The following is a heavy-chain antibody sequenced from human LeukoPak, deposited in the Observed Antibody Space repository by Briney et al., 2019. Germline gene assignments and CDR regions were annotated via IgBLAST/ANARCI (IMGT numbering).Heavy chain of an antibody. CDR1: GFTFSSYW. CDR3: ARDVNYYGMDV. J-gene: IGHJ6*04. Sequence: SLGVLRLSCAASGFTFSSYWMSWVRQAPGEGLEWVANIKQDGSEKYYVDSVKGRFTISRDNAKNSLYLQMNSLRAEDTAVYYCARDVNYYGMDVWGKGTTVTVSS. CDR2: IKQDGSEK. V-gene: IGHV3-7*03.